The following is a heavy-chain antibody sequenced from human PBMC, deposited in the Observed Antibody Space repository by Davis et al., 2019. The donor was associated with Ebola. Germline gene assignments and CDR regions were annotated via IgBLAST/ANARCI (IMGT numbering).Heavy chain of an antibody. CDR3: ARDYSSSPPGY. D-gene: IGHD6-13*01. Sequence: GESLKISCAASGFTFSSYSMNWVRQAPGKGLEWVSSISSSSSYIYYADSVKGRFTISRDNAKNSLYLQMNSLRAEDTAVYYCARDYSSSPPGYWGQGTLVTVSS. CDR2: ISSSSSYI. J-gene: IGHJ4*02. CDR1: GFTFSSYS. V-gene: IGHV3-21*01.